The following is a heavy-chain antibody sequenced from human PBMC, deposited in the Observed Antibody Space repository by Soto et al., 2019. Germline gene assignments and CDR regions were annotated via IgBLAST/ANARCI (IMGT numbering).Heavy chain of an antibody. J-gene: IGHJ4*02. CDR3: ARDRDWAFDY. CDR2: IFVSSTTI. Sequence: EVQLVESGGGLVQPGGSLRLSCVASGFTYSSYSMVWVRQAPGKGLEWISYIFVSSTTIYYADSVTGRFTVSRDNAQNPLFLLMNSLRVEDTAVYYCARDRDWAFDYWGRGTLVTVSS. CDR1: GFTYSSYS. V-gene: IGHV3-48*04. D-gene: IGHD3-9*01.